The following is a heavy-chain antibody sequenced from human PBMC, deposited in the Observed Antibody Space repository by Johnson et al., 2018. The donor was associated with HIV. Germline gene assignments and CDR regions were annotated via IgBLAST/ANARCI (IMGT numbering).Heavy chain of an antibody. CDR2: ITGSGTTI. D-gene: IGHD6-13*01. Sequence: QVQLVESGGGLVKPGGSLRLSCAASGFIFSDYYMNWIRQAPGKGLEWVSYITGSGTTIYYADSVRGRFTISRDNSKNTLYLQMNSLRAEDTAVYYCAKARAAAGTSDAFDIWGQGTMVTVSS. CDR1: GFIFSDYY. J-gene: IGHJ3*02. V-gene: IGHV3-11*04. CDR3: AKARAAAGTSDAFDI.